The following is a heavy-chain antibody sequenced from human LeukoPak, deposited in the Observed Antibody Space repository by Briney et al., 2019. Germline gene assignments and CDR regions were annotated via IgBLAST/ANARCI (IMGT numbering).Heavy chain of an antibody. D-gene: IGHD6-19*01. CDR1: GGSISSYY. V-gene: IGHV4-59*01. CDR2: IYYSGST. CDR3: ARDGPSGWYDWFDP. J-gene: IGHJ5*02. Sequence: PSETLSLTCTVSGGSISSYYWSWIRQPPGKGLEWIGYIYYSGSTNYNPSLKSRVTISVDTSKNQFSLKLSSVTVADTAVYYCARDGPSGWYDWFDPWGQGTLVTVSS.